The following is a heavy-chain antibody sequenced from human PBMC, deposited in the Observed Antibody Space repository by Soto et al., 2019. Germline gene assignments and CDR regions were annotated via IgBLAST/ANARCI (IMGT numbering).Heavy chain of an antibody. CDR2: MDPNSGST. CDR3: ARERKFDFWRKGLDV. J-gene: IGHJ6*02. Sequence: GASLKGYCKSSGYAFTTYDIDWVRQKTGQGLEWLGWMDPNSGSTGYAQNFQGRITMTRNISRNTAHMELSSLQSEDTAVYYCARERKFDFWRKGLDVWGQGTTVTVSS. D-gene: IGHD3-3*01. CDR1: GYAFTTYD. V-gene: IGHV1-8*01.